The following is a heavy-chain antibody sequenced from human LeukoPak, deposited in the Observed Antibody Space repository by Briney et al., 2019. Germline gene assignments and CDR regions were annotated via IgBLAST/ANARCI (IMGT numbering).Heavy chain of an antibody. CDR1: GGSISSYY. J-gene: IGHJ4*02. V-gene: IGHV4-59*01. D-gene: IGHD5-18*01. CDR2: IYSRGST. CDR3: ARVFRGYSYGPFDY. Sequence: PSETLSLTCTVSGGSISSYYWSWIRQPPGKGLEWIGYIYSRGSTNYNPSLKSRVTISVDTSKNQFSLRLSSVTAADTAVYYCARVFRGYSYGPFDYWGQGTLVTVSS.